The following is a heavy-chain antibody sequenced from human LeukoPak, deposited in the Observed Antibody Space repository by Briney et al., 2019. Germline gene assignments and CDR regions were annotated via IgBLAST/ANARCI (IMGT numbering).Heavy chain of an antibody. CDR1: GFTFSSYA. V-gene: IGHV3-23*01. Sequence: GGSLRLSCAASGFTFSSYAMSWVRQAPGKGLEWGSVISGSGGSTYYADSVKGRFTISRDNSKNTLYLQMNSLRAEDTAVYYCAKSSLSITMVRGVMIFFDYWGQGTLVTVSS. J-gene: IGHJ4*02. CDR3: AKSSLSITMVRGVMIFFDY. CDR2: ISGSGGST. D-gene: IGHD3-10*01.